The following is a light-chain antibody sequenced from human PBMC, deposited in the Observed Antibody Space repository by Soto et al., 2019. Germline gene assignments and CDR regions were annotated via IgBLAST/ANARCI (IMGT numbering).Light chain of an antibody. V-gene: IGKV4-1*01. J-gene: IGKJ4*01. CDR1: QSLLFSSNNQNY. CDR3: QQYYSTLALT. Sequence: DIVMTQSPDSLAVSLGERATINCKSSQSLLFSSNNQNYLAWYQQKAGQPPKLLIYWASTRESGVPDRFSGSGSGTDFTLTINSLQAEDVAVYYCQQYYSTLALTFGGGTKVEIK. CDR2: WAS.